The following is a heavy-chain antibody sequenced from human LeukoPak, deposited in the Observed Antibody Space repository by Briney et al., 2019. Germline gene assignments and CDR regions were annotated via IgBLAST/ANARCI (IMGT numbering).Heavy chain of an antibody. CDR3: ARLTGGGSYWGYFDY. V-gene: IGHV4-4*09. D-gene: IGHD1-26*01. CDR1: GGSFSSYY. CDR2: ISASGNT. J-gene: IGHJ4*02. Sequence: SETLSLTCAVYGGSFSSYYWSWIRQPPGKGLECIGYISASGNTNYNPSLKSRVTISVDTSKSQFSLNLSSVTAADTAIYYCARLTGGGSYWGYFDYWGQGNLVTVSS.